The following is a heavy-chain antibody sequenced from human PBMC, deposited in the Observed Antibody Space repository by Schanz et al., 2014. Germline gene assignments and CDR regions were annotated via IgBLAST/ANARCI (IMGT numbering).Heavy chain of an antibody. D-gene: IGHD1-1*01. J-gene: IGHJ5*02. V-gene: IGHV3-23*01. CDR1: GFIFGSSV. CDR3: TRDVRLDRRGNWFDP. Sequence: DVQLLESGGGLVQPGGSLRLSCAASGFIFGSSVMAWVRQAPGKGLEWVSAISGSGGSTYYADSVKGRFTISRDNSKNLLYLQMNSLRAEDTAVYYCTRDVRLDRRGNWFDPWGQGTLVTVSS. CDR2: ISGSGGST.